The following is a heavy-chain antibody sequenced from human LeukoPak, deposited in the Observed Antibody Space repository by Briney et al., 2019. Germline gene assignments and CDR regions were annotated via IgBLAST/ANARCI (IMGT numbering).Heavy chain of an antibody. CDR1: GFSFSSAW. CDR3: RLVVTPQGLDS. V-gene: IGHV3-15*01. D-gene: IGHD3-22*01. J-gene: IGHJ4*02. CDR2: TRSKTDGGTT. Sequence: GGSLRLSCAASGFSFSSAWMNWVRRAPGKGLEWVGLTRSKTDGGTTDYAAPVRGRFTISRDDIQNTMYLQMNSLKTEDTAVYYCRLVVTPQGLDSWGQGTLVTVSS.